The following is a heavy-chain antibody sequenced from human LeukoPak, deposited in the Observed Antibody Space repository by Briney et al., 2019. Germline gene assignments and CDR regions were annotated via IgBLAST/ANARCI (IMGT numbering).Heavy chain of an antibody. D-gene: IGHD2-2*02. J-gene: IGHJ4*02. CDR1: GFTFSSYA. V-gene: IGHV3-23*01. Sequence: PGGSLRLSCAASGFTFSSYAMSWVRQAPGKGLEWVSAISGSGGSTYYADSVKGRFTISRDSSKNTLYLQMNSLGAEDTAVYYCAGYNCSSTRCYTGGFDYWGQETLVTVSS. CDR3: AGYNCSSTRCYTGGFDY. CDR2: ISGSGGST.